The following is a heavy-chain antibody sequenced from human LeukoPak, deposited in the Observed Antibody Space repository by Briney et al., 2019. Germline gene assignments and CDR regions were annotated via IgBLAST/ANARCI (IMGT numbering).Heavy chain of an antibody. D-gene: IGHD3-22*01. CDR2: ISGYNGYT. CDR3: ARDEARYSSGYYPNWFDP. V-gene: IGHV1-18*01. J-gene: IGHJ5*02. CDR1: GYTFTSYG. Sequence: GASVKVSCKASGYTFTSYGISWVRQAPGQGLEWMGWISGYNGYTHYANNHQGRVTMTTDTSTSTAYMELRSPRSDDTAVYYCARDEARYSSGYYPNWFDPWSQGTLVTVSS.